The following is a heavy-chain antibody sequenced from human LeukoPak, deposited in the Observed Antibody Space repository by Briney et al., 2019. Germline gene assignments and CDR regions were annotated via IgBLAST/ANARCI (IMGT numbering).Heavy chain of an antibody. V-gene: IGHV3-9*01. D-gene: IGHD6-19*01. J-gene: IGHJ5*02. CDR2: ISWNSGSI. Sequence: GGSLRLSCAASGFTFDDYAMHWVRQAPGKGLEWVSGISWNSGSIGYADSVKGRFTISRDNAKNSLYLQMNSLRAEDTALYYCAKDMSAGLAVAGTEWFDPWGQGTLVTVSS. CDR1: GFTFDDYA. CDR3: AKDMSAGLAVAGTEWFDP.